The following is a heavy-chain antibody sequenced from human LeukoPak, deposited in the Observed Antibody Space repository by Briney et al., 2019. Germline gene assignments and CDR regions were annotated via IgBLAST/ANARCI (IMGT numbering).Heavy chain of an antibody. V-gene: IGHV1-69*05. Sequence: SVKVACKASGGTFSSYAISWVRQAPGQGLEWMGGIIPIFGTANYAQKFQGRVTITTDESTSTAYMELSSLRSEDTAVYYCARAVVPAEMGAFDIWGQGTMVTVSS. J-gene: IGHJ3*02. CDR2: IIPIFGTA. D-gene: IGHD2-2*01. CDR1: GGTFSSYA. CDR3: ARAVVPAEMGAFDI.